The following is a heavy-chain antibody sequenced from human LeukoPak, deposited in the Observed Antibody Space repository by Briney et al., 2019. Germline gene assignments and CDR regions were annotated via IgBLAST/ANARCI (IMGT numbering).Heavy chain of an antibody. D-gene: IGHD5-18*01. CDR2: ISYDGSNK. CDR1: GFTSSSYA. J-gene: IGHJ4*02. V-gene: IGHV3-30*04. Sequence: PGGSLRLSCAASGFTSSSYAMHWVRQAPGKGLEWVAVISYDGSNKYYADSVKGRFTISRDNSKNTLYLQMNSLRSEDTALYYCAKEATAKVASAFDHWGQGTLVTVSS. CDR3: AKEATAKVASAFDH.